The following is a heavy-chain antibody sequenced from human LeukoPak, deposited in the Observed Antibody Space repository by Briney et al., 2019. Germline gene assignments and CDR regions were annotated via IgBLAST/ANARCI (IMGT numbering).Heavy chain of an antibody. CDR1: GYTFTSYY. J-gene: IGHJ6*04. CDR3: ASNLRELVRFSYYYYGMDV. Sequence: ASVKVSCKASGYTFTSYYMHWVRQAPGQGLEWMGIINPSGGSTSYAQKFQGRVTMTRDTSTSTVYMELSSLRSEDTAVYYCASNLRELVRFSYYYYGMDVWGKGTTVTVCS. D-gene: IGHD6-13*01. V-gene: IGHV1-46*01. CDR2: INPSGGST.